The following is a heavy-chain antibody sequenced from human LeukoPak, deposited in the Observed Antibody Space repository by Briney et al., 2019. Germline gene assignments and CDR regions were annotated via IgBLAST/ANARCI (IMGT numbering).Heavy chain of an antibody. V-gene: IGHV1-8*01. CDR3: ASSPTETYCSGGSCYEYYYYGMDV. Sequence: ASVKVSCKASGYTFTSYDINWVRQATGQGVDWMGWINSNSGNTGYTQKFQGRVTMTRNTSIRTAYVELSSLRSEDTAVYYCASSPTETYCSGGSCYEYYYYGMDVWGQGTTVTVSS. CDR2: INSNSGNT. CDR1: GYTFTSYD. J-gene: IGHJ6*02. D-gene: IGHD2-15*01.